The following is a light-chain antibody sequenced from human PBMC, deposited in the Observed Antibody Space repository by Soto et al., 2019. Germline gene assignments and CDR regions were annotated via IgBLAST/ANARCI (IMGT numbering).Light chain of an antibody. J-gene: IGKJ5*01. V-gene: IGKV3-20*01. CDR1: QSVSGSF. CDR2: GAS. CDR3: QQYNSWPPIT. Sequence: EIVLTQSPGTLSLSPGERATLSCRASQSVSGSFLAWYQQKPGQAPRLLIYGASSRATGIPDRFSGGGSGTEFTLTISSLQSEDFVVYYCQQYNSWPPITFGQGTRLEIK.